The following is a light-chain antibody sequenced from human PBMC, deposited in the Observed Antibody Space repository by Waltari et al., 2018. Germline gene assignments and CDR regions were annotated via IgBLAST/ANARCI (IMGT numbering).Light chain of an antibody. J-gene: IGLJ2*01. CDR3: CSYAGSYTLV. V-gene: IGLV2-11*01. Sequence: QSALTQPRSVSGSPGQSVTISCTGTSSDFGGFNYVSWYQRHPVKAPNLMIYDVSKRPSGVPDRFSGSKSGNTASLTISGLQAEDEADYYCCSYAGSYTLVFGGGTKLSVL. CDR2: DVS. CDR1: SSDFGGFNY.